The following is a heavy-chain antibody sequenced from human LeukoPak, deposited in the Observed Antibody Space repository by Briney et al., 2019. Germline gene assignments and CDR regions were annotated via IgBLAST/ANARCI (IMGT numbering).Heavy chain of an antibody. D-gene: IGHD4-11*01. V-gene: IGHV4-59*04. CDR1: GGSISSYY. CDR3: MSNYLQGGYYFNS. Sequence: MPSETLSLTCTVSGGSISSYYWGWIRQPPGKGLEWIANIYHSGLIYYNPSLKSRITISMDTSKNQFSLKLRSVTAADTAVYYCMSNYLQGGYYFNSWGQGTLVTVSS. J-gene: IGHJ4*02. CDR2: IYHSGLI.